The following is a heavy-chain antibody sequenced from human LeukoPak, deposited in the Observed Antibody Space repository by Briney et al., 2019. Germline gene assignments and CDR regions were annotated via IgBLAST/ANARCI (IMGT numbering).Heavy chain of an antibody. CDR1: GGSISSGGYY. D-gene: IGHD2-2*01. V-gene: IGHV4-31*03. CDR2: INHSGST. Sequence: SRTLSLTCTVSGGSISSGGYYWNWIRQHPGKGLEWIGEINHSGSTNYNPSLKSRVTISVDTSKNQFSLKLSSVTAADTAVYYCAKGIVVVPAAINWFDPWGQGTLVTVSS. CDR3: AKGIVVVPAAINWFDP. J-gene: IGHJ5*02.